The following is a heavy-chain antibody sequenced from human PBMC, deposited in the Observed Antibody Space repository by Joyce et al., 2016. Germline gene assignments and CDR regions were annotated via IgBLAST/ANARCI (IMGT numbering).Heavy chain of an antibody. D-gene: IGHD3-22*01. J-gene: IGHJ4*02. Sequence: QVQLVDSGGGVVQPGRSLRLSCVASGFTFSNYGMHWVRQAPGKGLEWVAVISYDGRNKYYSDSVKGRFTISRDNSRNTVYLQMNGLRPEDTAVYYCAKDCHYSSGYYEGFDYWGQGTLVTVSS. CDR3: AKDCHYSSGYYEGFDY. CDR2: ISYDGRNK. V-gene: IGHV3-30*18. CDR1: GFTFSNYG.